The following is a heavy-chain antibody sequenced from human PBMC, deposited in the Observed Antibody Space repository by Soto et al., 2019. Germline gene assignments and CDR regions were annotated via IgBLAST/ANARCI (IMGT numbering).Heavy chain of an antibody. V-gene: IGHV3-30-3*01. D-gene: IGHD2-21*01. Sequence: QVQLMESGGGVVQPGGSLRLSYVTSGFTFSRYSMHWFRQAPGKGLEWVAVTSSDGGTNFYADSVKGRFTVSRDNSKNTLYLQMNSLRPEDTAVYYCAREVVLTEWYFDNWGQGILVTVSS. CDR2: TSSDGGTN. J-gene: IGHJ4*02. CDR3: AREVVLTEWYFDN. CDR1: GFTFSRYS.